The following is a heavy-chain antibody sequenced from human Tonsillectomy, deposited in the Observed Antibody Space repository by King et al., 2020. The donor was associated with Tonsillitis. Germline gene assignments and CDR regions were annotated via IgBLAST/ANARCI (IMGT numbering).Heavy chain of an antibody. V-gene: IGHV1-69*01. CDR1: GGTFSSHA. CDR3: ARDAGAHSESSGFSGHYSDQ. J-gene: IGHJ4*02. Sequence: QLVQSGAEVKKPGSSVKVSCKTSGGTFSSHAITWVRQAPGQGLEWMGGIIPVLGTAVYAQKFQGRVTITADEPTRTAYMDLSGLRSEDTAVYYCARDAGAHSESSGFSGHYSDQWGQGTLVTVSS. CDR2: IIPVLGTA. D-gene: IGHD3-22*01.